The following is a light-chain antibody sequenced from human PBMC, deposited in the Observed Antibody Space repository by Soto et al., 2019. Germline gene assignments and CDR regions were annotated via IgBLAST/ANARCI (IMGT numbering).Light chain of an antibody. CDR1: SSNIGSNY. CDR3: AAWDDSLSVWV. Sequence: QSVLTQPPSASGTPGQRVTISCSGSSSNIGSNYVYWYQQLPGTAPKLLIYSNIRRPSGVPDRFSGSKSGTSASLAISGLRSEDEADYYCAAWDDSLSVWVFGGGTKLTVL. CDR2: SNI. V-gene: IGLV1-47*02. J-gene: IGLJ3*02.